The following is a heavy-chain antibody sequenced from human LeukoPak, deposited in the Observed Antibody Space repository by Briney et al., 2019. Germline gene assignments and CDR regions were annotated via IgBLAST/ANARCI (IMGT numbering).Heavy chain of an antibody. J-gene: IGHJ1*01. CDR2: IYSTGST. CDR1: GDSITSGSYY. V-gene: IGHV4-39*07. Sequence: SETLSLTCTVSGDSITSGSYYWGWIRQAPGKGLEWIGNIYSTGSTSFNPSFKSRPTMSVDTSKNQFSLRLESVTAADSAVYFCARDSGFWLFWGQGTLVTVSS. D-gene: IGHD3-22*01. CDR3: ARDSGFWLF.